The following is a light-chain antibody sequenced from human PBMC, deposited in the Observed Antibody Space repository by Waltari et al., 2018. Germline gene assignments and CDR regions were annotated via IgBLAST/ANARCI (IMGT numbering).Light chain of an antibody. CDR1: QSVSRY. CDR2: AAS. V-gene: IGKV3-20*01. J-gene: IGKJ1*01. CDR3: QNHERIPAT. Sequence: EVVLTQSPGTLSLSPGERATLSCRASQSVSRYLAWYQQRPGQAPRLLIYAASTRATGVPDRFSGSGFGTDFSLTISRLEPEDFAVYYCQNHERIPATFGQGTKVEIK.